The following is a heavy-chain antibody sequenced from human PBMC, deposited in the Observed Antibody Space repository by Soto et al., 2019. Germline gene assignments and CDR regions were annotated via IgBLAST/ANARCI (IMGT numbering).Heavy chain of an antibody. CDR1: GGSISSGDYY. CDR3: ARGGLLLWFGELHHYGMDV. Sequence: QVQLQESGPGLVKPSQTLSLTCTVSGGSISSGDYYWSWIRQPPGKGLEWIGYIYYSGSTYYNPSXXSRVTISVDTXXSXFXXKLSSVTAADTAVYYCARGGLLLWFGELHHYGMDVWGQGTTVTVSS. D-gene: IGHD3-10*01. J-gene: IGHJ6*02. CDR2: IYYSGST. V-gene: IGHV4-30-4*01.